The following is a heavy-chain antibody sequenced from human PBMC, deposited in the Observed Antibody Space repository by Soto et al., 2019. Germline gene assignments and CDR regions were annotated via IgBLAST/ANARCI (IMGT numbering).Heavy chain of an antibody. CDR3: ATTGGYGTPGDY. D-gene: IGHD5-12*01. J-gene: IGHJ4*02. CDR2: ISYTGST. Sequence: QVHLQESGPGLVKPSQTLSLNCTVSGGSVSSGDYYWTWIRQHPGKGLEWIGYISYTGSTYYNPSLECRVSISVDTSRIPFSLRLNSVTAADTAVYYCATTGGYGTPGDYWGQGTLVTVSS. CDR1: GGSVSSGDYY. V-gene: IGHV4-31*03.